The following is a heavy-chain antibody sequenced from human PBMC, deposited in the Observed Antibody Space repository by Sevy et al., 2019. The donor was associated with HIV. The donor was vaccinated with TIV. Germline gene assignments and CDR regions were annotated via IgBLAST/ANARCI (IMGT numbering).Heavy chain of an antibody. V-gene: IGHV3-13*01. CDR1: GFTLSSYD. Sequence: GGSLRLSCAASGFTLSSYDMHWVRQGTGKGLEWVSGINTAGDTYYAGSVKGRFTISRENAKTSLYLQMNSLRAGDTVVYYCARGKWFGELSDMDVWGQGTTVTVSS. CDR2: INTAGDT. J-gene: IGHJ6*02. D-gene: IGHD3-10*01. CDR3: ARGKWFGELSDMDV.